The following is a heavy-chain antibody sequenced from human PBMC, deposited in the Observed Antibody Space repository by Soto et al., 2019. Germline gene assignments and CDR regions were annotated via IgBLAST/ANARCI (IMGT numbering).Heavy chain of an antibody. J-gene: IGHJ4*02. CDR3: ARFPRGYSYGHFDY. D-gene: IGHD5-18*01. Sequence: SETLSLTCTVSGGSISSYYWSWIRQPPGKGLEWIGYIYYSGSTNYNPSLKSRVTISVDTSKNQFSLKLSSVTAADTAVYYCARFPRGYSYGHFDYWGQGTLVTAPQ. V-gene: IGHV4-59*01. CDR2: IYYSGST. CDR1: GGSISSYY.